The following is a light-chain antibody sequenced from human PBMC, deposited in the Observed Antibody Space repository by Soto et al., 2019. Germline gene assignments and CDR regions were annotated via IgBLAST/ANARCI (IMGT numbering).Light chain of an antibody. CDR3: QEYNTYWM. Sequence: DIQMTQSPYTLSASVGDRVTITCRASQTINKWLAWYQQKPGKAPRLLIYMASTLESGVPSRLSGSGSGTEFTLNISSLQPDDFATYYCQEYNTYWMFGQGAKVDIK. V-gene: IGKV1-5*01. J-gene: IGKJ1*01. CDR2: MAS. CDR1: QTINKW.